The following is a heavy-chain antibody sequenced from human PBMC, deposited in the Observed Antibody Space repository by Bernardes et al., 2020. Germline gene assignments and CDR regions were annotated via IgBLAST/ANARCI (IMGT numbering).Heavy chain of an antibody. Sequence: SETLSLTCTVSGGSISSISYYWGWLLQPPGKGLEWIGSIYYSGSTYYNPSLKSRVTISVDTSKNQFSLKLSSVTAADTAVYYCARPLGGTGTTNWFDPWGQGTLVTVSS. J-gene: IGHJ5*02. CDR2: IYYSGST. CDR1: GGSISSISYY. CDR3: ARPLGGTGTTNWFDP. V-gene: IGHV4-39*01. D-gene: IGHD1-1*01.